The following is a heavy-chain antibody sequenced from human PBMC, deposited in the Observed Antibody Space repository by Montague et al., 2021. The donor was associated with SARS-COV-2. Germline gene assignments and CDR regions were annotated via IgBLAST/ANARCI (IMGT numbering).Heavy chain of an antibody. CDR3: ARAYCGGDCYFYWYFDL. D-gene: IGHD2-21*02. J-gene: IGHJ2*01. V-gene: IGHV6-1*01. CDR2: TYYRSKWYN. Sequence: CAISGDSVSSHIATWNWIRQSPSRGLEWLGRTYYRSKWYNDYAVSVKSRVNINPDTSNNRISLQLNSVTPEDTAVYYCARAYCGGDCYFYWYFDLWGRGTLVTVSS. CDR1: GDSVSSHIAT.